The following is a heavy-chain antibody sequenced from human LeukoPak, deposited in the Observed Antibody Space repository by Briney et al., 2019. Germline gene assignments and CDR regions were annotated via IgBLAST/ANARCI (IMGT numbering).Heavy chain of an antibody. Sequence: PSETLSLTCTISGGSISNYYWSWIRQPPGKGLEWIGYIYHSGNTNYNPSLKSRVTVSVDTSKDQFSLKLSSVTAADTAVYYCARVIGYYYDSSGYYEYFQHWGQGTLVTVSS. D-gene: IGHD3-22*01. CDR1: GGSISNYY. V-gene: IGHV4-59*01. CDR3: ARVIGYYYDSSGYYEYFQH. CDR2: IYHSGNT. J-gene: IGHJ1*01.